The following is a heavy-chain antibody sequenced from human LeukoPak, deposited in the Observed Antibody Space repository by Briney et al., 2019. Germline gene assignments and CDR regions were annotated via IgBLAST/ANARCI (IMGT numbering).Heavy chain of an antibody. Sequence: SQTLSLTCAISGDSVSSNSAAWNWIRQSPSRGLEWLGRTYYRSKWYNDYAVSVKSRITINPDTSKNQFSLQLNSVTPEDTAVYYCARDEYGSLAVAGTLEYNWFDPWGQGTLVTVSS. J-gene: IGHJ5*02. D-gene: IGHD6-19*01. CDR3: ARDEYGSLAVAGTLEYNWFDP. CDR1: GDSVSSNSAA. CDR2: TYYRSKWYN. V-gene: IGHV6-1*01.